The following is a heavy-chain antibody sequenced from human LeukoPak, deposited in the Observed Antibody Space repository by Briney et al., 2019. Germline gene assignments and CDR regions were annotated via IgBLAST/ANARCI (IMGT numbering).Heavy chain of an antibody. D-gene: IGHD6-13*01. J-gene: IGHJ6*02. CDR3: AKDVATAGTGYYGMDV. Sequence: GGSLRLSCAASGFTFSSYSMNWVRQAPGKGLEWVSYISSSGGSTYYTDSVKGRFTISRDNSKNTLYVQMNSLRAEDTALYYCAKDVATAGTGYYGMDVWGQGTTVTVSS. CDR2: ISSSGGST. V-gene: IGHV3-23*01. CDR1: GFTFSSYS.